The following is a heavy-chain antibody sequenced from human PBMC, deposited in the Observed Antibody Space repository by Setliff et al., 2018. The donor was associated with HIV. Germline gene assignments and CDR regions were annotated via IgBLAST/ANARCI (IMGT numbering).Heavy chain of an antibody. J-gene: IGHJ4*02. V-gene: IGHV4-59*01. CDR2: IYYSGNT. Sequence: SETLSLTCTVSNDSINYKYWAWIRQPPGKGLEWIGSIYYSGNTNYNPSLKSRVTISIDTSKSQFSLKLTSVSAADTAMYYCARGRRRSSTPYYFDYWGQGTLVTVSS. CDR1: NDSINYKY. CDR3: ARGRRRSSTPYYFDY.